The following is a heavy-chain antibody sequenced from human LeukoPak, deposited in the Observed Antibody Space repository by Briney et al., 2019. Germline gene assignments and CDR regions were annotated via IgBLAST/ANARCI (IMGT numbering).Heavy chain of an antibody. Sequence: GGSLRLSCAASGFTVSSNYMSWVRQAPGKGLEGVSVIYSGGSTYYADSVKGRFIISRDNSKNTLYLQMNSLRAEDTAVYYCARDHSSGWSNWFDPWGQGTLVTVSS. V-gene: IGHV3-66*01. D-gene: IGHD6-19*01. CDR2: IYSGGST. CDR3: ARDHSSGWSNWFDP. J-gene: IGHJ5*02. CDR1: GFTVSSNY.